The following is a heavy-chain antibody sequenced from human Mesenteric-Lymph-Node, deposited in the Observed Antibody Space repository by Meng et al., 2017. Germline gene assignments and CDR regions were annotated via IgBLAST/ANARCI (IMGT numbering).Heavy chain of an antibody. J-gene: IGHJ3*02. V-gene: IGHV4-39*07. CDR3: ARVDYYDSSGTGDAFDI. D-gene: IGHD3-22*01. CDR1: GGSISSSSYY. CDR2: IYYSGST. Sequence: SETLSLTCTVSGGSISSSSYYWGWIRQPPGKGLEWIGSIYYSGSTYYNPSLKSRVTISVDTSKNQFSLKLSSVTAADTAVYYCARVDYYDSSGTGDAFDIWGQGTMVTVSS.